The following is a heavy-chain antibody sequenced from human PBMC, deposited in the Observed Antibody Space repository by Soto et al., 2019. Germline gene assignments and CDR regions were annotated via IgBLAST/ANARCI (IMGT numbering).Heavy chain of an antibody. J-gene: IGHJ5*02. CDR1: GGTFSSYT. D-gene: IGHD3-9*01. CDR3: ARGIRYFDWSSWFDP. Sequence: SVKVSCKASGGTFSSYTISWVRQAPGQGLEWMGRIIPILGIANYAQKFQGRVTITADKSTSTAYMELSSLRSEDTAVYYCARGIRYFDWSSWFDPWGQGTLVTVSS. V-gene: IGHV1-69*02. CDR2: IIPILGIA.